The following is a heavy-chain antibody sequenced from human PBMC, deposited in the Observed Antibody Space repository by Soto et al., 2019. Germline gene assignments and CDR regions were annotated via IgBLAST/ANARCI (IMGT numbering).Heavy chain of an antibody. CDR3: ARGDRKFCKSALDI. CDR2: IIPIFGTA. D-gene: IGHD3-9*01. V-gene: IGHV1-69*13. Sequence: SVKVSCKASGYTFTSYGISWVRQAPGQGLEWMGGIIPIFGTANYAQKFQGRVTITADESTSTAYMELSSLRSEDTAVYYCARGDRKFCKSALDIWGQGTMVTVS. CDR1: GYTFTSYG. J-gene: IGHJ3*02.